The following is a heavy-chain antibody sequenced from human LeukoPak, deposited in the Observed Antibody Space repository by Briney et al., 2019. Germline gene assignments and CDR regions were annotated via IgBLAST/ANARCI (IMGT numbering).Heavy chain of an antibody. D-gene: IGHD3-16*02. J-gene: IGHJ4*02. Sequence: KTSETLSLTCAVSGASISGSGYYLGWIRQPPGKGLEWIGNIYYTGSTYYNASLQSRVTISIDMSKNQFSLKLSSVTAADTAVYYCARDRQFYDYVWGSYRPGWYFDYWGQGTLVTVSS. CDR2: IYYTGST. CDR1: GASISGSGYY. V-gene: IGHV4-39*07. CDR3: ARDRQFYDYVWGSYRPGWYFDY.